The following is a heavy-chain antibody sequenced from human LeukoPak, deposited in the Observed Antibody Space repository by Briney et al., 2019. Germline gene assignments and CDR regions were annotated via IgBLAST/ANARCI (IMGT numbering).Heavy chain of an antibody. Sequence: GASVKLSCKASGYTFTSYDINWVRQAPGQGLEWMGWINPNSGNTGYAQKFQGRVTMTRNTSISTAYMELSSLRSEDTAVYYCARAPFGCSGGSCYSYYYYGMDVWGQGTTVTVSS. CDR2: INPNSGNT. CDR1: GYTFTSYD. J-gene: IGHJ6*02. CDR3: ARAPFGCSGGSCYSYYYYGMDV. V-gene: IGHV1-8*01. D-gene: IGHD2-15*01.